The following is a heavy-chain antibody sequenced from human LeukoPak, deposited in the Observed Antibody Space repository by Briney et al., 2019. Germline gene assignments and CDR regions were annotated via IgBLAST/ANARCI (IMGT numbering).Heavy chain of an antibody. Sequence: SETLSLTCTVSGYSISSGYYWGWIRQPPGKGLEWIGSIYHSGSTYYNPSLKSRVTISVDTSKNQFSLKLSSVTAADTAVYYCARDANWGENYWGQGTLVTVSS. J-gene: IGHJ4*02. CDR2: IYHSGST. CDR1: GYSISSGYY. D-gene: IGHD7-27*01. V-gene: IGHV4-38-2*02. CDR3: ARDANWGENY.